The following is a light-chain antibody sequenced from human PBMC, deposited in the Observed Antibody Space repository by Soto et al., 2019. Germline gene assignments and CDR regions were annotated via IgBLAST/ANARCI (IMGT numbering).Light chain of an antibody. V-gene: IGKV3-20*01. Sequence: EVVLTQSPGTLSLSPGERATLSCRASQSVSNNYFAWYQQKPGQAPRLLIFGSSDRATGTSDRFSGSGTGKDLTLTISKLEPEDFAVYYCQQYGSSPPYTFGQETKLEI. CDR2: GSS. J-gene: IGKJ2*01. CDR1: QSVSNNY. CDR3: QQYGSSPPYT.